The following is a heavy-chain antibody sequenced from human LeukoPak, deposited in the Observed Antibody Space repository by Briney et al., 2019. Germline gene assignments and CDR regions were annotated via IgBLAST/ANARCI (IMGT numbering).Heavy chain of an antibody. CDR1: GFTFSSYS. J-gene: IGHJ4*02. D-gene: IGHD4/OR15-4a*01. CDR2: ISSSSSTI. Sequence: GGSLRLSCAASGFTFSSYSMNWVRQAPGKGLEWVSYISSSSSTIYYADSVKGRFTISRDNAKNSLYLQMNSLRAEDTAVYYCARAYGGYVDYWGQGTLVTVS. CDR3: ARAYGGYVDY. V-gene: IGHV3-48*01.